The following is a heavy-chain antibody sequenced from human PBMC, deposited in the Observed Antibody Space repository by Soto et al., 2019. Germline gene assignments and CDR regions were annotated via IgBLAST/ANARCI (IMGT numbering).Heavy chain of an antibody. D-gene: IGHD3-10*01. Sequence: SETLSLTCTVSRASISSSNYYWGWIRQPPGRGLEWIGSIFSSGSTYYNPSLKSRVTISVDTSKNQFSLNLNSVTAAATAVYYCASPFMVRGDWFDPWGQGTLVTVSS. CDR2: IFSSGST. CDR1: RASISSSNYY. V-gene: IGHV4-39*01. J-gene: IGHJ5*02. CDR3: ASPFMVRGDWFDP.